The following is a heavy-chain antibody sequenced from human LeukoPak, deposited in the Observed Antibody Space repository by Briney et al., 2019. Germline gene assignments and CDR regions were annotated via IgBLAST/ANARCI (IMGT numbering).Heavy chain of an antibody. J-gene: IGHJ4*02. Sequence: KESGPTLVKPTQTFTLTCTFSGFSLSTSGVGVGWIRQPPGKALEWLALIYWDDDKRYSPSLKSRITITKDTSKNQVVLTMTNMDPVDTATYYCSGRIATASGLKIYFDYWGQGTLVTVSS. CDR1: GFSLSTSGVG. CDR3: SGRIATASGLKIYFDY. CDR2: IYWDDDK. V-gene: IGHV2-5*02. D-gene: IGHD6-13*01.